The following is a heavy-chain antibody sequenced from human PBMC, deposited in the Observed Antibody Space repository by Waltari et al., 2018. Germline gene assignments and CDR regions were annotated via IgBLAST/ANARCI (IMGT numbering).Heavy chain of an antibody. CDR2: ISYDGSKK. CDR1: GFTFRSFG. Sequence: QVQLVESGGGVVQPGRSLSLSCAASGFTFRSFGIHWVRQAPGKGLESVAVISYDGSKKYYADSVKGRFTISRDNSNDTLYLQMNTLRPEDTAVYYCAKDGFLEYLYSVFDSWGQGTLVSVSS. D-gene: IGHD3-3*01. V-gene: IGHV3-30*18. J-gene: IGHJ4*02. CDR3: AKDGFLEYLYSVFDS.